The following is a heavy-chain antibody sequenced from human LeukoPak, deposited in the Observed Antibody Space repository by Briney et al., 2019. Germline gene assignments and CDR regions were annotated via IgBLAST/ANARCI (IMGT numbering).Heavy chain of an antibody. CDR2: IYSGGST. CDR3: ARVAIYCSSTSCYLGWFDP. V-gene: IGHV3-53*01. J-gene: IGHJ5*02. Sequence: QPGGSLRLSCAASGFTVSSNYMSWVRQAPGKGLEWVSVIYSGGSTYYADSVKGRFTISRDNSKNTLYLQMNSLRAEDTAVYYCARVAIYCSSTSCYLGWFDPWGQGTLVNASS. D-gene: IGHD2-2*01. CDR1: GFTVSSNY.